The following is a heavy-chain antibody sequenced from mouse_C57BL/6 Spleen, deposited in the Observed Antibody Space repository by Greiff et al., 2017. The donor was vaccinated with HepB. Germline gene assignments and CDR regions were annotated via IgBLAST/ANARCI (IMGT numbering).Heavy chain of an antibody. CDR1: GYTFTSYW. CDR2: IDPSDSYT. Sequence: VQLQQPGAELVRPGTSVKLSCKASGYTFTSYWMHWVKQRPGQGLEWIGVIDPSDSYTNYNQKFKGKATLTVDTSSSTAYMQLSSLTSEDSAVYYCARGTQLTAFDYWGQGTTLTVSS. CDR3: ARGTQLTAFDY. D-gene: IGHD1-2*01. V-gene: IGHV1-59*01. J-gene: IGHJ2*01.